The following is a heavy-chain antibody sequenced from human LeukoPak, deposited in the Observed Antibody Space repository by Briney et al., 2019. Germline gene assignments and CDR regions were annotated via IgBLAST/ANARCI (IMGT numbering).Heavy chain of an antibody. Sequence: PGGSLRLSCVASGFSFNSFEMSWVRQAPGKGLEWVSYISSSGSTIYYADSVKGRFTISRDNAKNSLYLQMNSLRAEDTAVYYCARGWYNSGYYCDYWGQGTLVTVSS. D-gene: IGHD6-19*01. CDR2: ISSSGSTI. V-gene: IGHV3-48*03. CDR3: ARGWYNSGYYCDY. J-gene: IGHJ4*02. CDR1: GFSFNSFE.